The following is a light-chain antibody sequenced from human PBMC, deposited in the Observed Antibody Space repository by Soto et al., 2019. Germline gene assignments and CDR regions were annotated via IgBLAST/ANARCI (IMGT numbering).Light chain of an antibody. CDR1: QSISSC. J-gene: IGKJ5*01. CDR2: DAS. Sequence: IHMPQSXSSMSASVRDXXXXXXXASQSISSCLAWYQQKXGKAPKLLIYDASXLESGVPARFSGSGSGTEFTLTISSLQTDGFATYYCQQYDSYLVTFGQGTRLEIK. CDR3: QQYDSYLVT. V-gene: IGKV1-5*01.